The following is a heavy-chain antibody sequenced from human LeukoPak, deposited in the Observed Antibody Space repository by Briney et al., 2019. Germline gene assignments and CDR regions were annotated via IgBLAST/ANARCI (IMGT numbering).Heavy chain of an antibody. CDR3: ARHDFDLPMIYSFFVH. D-gene: IGHD3-3*01. CDR1: GYTFTKYY. J-gene: IGHJ5*02. V-gene: IGHV1-46*01. Sequence: GASVKVSCKASGYTFTKYYMNWVRQAPGQGLEWIGIMHPTGDSTNYAQKFQGRVTLTRDTSTGTFDMELSSLTSEDTAVYYCARHDFDLPMIYSFFVHWGQGTLVTVSS. CDR2: MHPTGDST.